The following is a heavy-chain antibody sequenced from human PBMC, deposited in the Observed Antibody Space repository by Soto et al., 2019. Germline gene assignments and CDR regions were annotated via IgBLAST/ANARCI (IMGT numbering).Heavy chain of an antibody. CDR3: AREVTGDWRMRHY. CDR1: GFTFSSYA. V-gene: IGHV3-30-3*01. J-gene: IGHJ4*02. D-gene: IGHD2-21*02. Sequence: GGSVRLSCAASGFTFSSYAMHWVRQAPGKGLEWVAVISYDGSNKYYADSVKGRFTISRDNSKNTLYLQMNSLRAEDTAVYYCAREVTGDWRMRHYRGQGTMGRVSS. CDR2: ISYDGSNK.